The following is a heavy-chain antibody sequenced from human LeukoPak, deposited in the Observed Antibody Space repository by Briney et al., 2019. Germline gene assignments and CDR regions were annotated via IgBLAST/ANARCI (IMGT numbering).Heavy chain of an antibody. V-gene: IGHV4-59*13. J-gene: IGHJ4*02. CDR3: TRGGYNYDSPPGDPFDY. D-gene: IGHD5-18*01. CDR1: RGSISSYY. CDR2: IYYRRNT. Sequence: SETLFLTCTVPRGSISSYYWSSIPQPPAKVLEWIGHIYYRRNTNYNPSRKSRVTISVDMSKNQFSLRLSSVAAADTAVYYCTRGGYNYDSPPGDPFDYWGQGTLVTVSS.